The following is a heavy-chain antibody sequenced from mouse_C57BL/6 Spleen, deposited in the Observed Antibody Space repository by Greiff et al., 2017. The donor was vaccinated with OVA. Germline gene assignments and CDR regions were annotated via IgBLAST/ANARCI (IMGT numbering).Heavy chain of an antibody. J-gene: IGHJ1*03. V-gene: IGHV1-69*01. CDR2: NDPSDSYT. CDR3: ARNWDHWYFDV. Sequence: MPGQGLEWFGENDPSDSYTNYNQKFKGKSTLTVDKSSSTAYMQLSSLTSEDSAVYYCARNWDHWYFDVWGTGTTVTVSS. D-gene: IGHD4-1*01.